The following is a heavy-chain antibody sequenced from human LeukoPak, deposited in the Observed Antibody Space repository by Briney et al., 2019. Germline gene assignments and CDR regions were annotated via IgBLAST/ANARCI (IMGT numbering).Heavy chain of an antibody. CDR2: INHSGST. CDR3: ARDLTGRSYLDY. Sequence: SETLSLTCAVYGGSFSGYYWSWIRQPPGKGLEWIGEINHSGSTNYNPSLKSRVTISVDTSKNQFSLKLSSVTAADTAVYYCARDLTGRSYLDYWGQGTLVTVSS. V-gene: IGHV4-34*01. D-gene: IGHD1-26*01. CDR1: GGSFSGYY. J-gene: IGHJ4*02.